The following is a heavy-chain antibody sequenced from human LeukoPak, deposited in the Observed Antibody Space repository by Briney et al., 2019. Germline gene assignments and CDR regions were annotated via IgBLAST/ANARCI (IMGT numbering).Heavy chain of an antibody. CDR1: GFTFSNYW. J-gene: IGHJ4*02. CDR2: INSDGSTT. Sequence: PGGSLRLSCAASGFTFSNYWMHWVRQAPGKGLVWVSRINSDGSTTNYADFVKGRFTISRDNAKNTVYLEMNSLRAEDTAVYYCGRRAEDGTIDYWGQGTLVTVSS. CDR3: GRRAEDGTIDY. D-gene: IGHD6-19*01. V-gene: IGHV3-74*01.